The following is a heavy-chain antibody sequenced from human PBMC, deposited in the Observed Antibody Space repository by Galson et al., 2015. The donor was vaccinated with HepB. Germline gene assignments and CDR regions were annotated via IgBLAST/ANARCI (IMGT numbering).Heavy chain of an antibody. CDR2: TIPIFGTA. J-gene: IGHJ3*02. Sequence: SVKVSCKASGGTFSSYAISWVRQAPGQGLEWMGGTIPIFGTANYAQKFQGRVTITADESTSTAYMELSSLRSEDTAVYYCARDRSPVAVAGQGAFDIWGQGTMVTVSS. CDR1: GGTFSSYA. CDR3: ARDRSPVAVAGQGAFDI. V-gene: IGHV1-69*13. D-gene: IGHD6-19*01.